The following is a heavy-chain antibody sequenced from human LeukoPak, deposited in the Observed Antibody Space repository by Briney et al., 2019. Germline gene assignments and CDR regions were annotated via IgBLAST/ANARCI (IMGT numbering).Heavy chain of an antibody. CDR3: VSGDSSGYYRGYFQH. D-gene: IGHD3-22*01. V-gene: IGHV3-23*01. CDR2: ISGSGGST. J-gene: IGHJ1*01. CDR1: GFILRRYG. Sequence: GGSLRLSCAASGFILRRYGMSWVRQAPGKGLEWVSGISGSGGSTNCADSVKGRFPISRDKSKHKLYLKMHSMSAEDTAVYYCVSGDSSGYYRGYFQHWGQGTLVTVSS.